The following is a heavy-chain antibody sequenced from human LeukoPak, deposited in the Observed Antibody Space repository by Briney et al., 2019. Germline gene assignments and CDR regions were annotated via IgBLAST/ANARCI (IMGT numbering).Heavy chain of an antibody. Sequence: ASVKVSFKASGYTFTGYYMHWVRQAPGQGLEWMGWINPNSGGTNYAQKFQGRVTMTRDTSISTAYMELSRLRSDDTAVYYCARAYCGGDCYLGILDFWGQGTLVTVSS. CDR3: ARAYCGGDCYLGILDF. J-gene: IGHJ4*02. D-gene: IGHD2-21*02. CDR1: GYTFTGYY. CDR2: INPNSGGT. V-gene: IGHV1-2*02.